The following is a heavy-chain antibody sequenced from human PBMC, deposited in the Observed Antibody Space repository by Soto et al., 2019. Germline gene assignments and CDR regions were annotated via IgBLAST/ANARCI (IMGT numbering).Heavy chain of an antibody. CDR1: GGTFSSYT. CDR2: IIPILGIA. J-gene: IGHJ5*02. V-gene: IGHV1-69*04. D-gene: IGHD2-2*01. CDR3: ARDDCSSTSCYAGWFDP. Sequence: SVKVSCKASGGTFSSYTISWVRQAPGQGLEWMGRIIPILGIANYAQKFQGRVTITADKSTSTAYMELSSLRSEDTAVYYCARDDCSSTSCYAGWFDPWGQGTLVTVSS.